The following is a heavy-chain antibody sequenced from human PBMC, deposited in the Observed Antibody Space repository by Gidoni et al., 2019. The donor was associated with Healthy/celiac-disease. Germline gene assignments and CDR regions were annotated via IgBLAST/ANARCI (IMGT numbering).Heavy chain of an antibody. V-gene: IGHV3-33*01. CDR1: GFTFSSYG. CDR3: ARGHYYDSSGYYYGAFDI. Sequence: QVQLVESGGGVVQPGRSLRLSCAASGFTFSSYGMHWVRQAPGKGREWVAVIGYDGSNKYYADSVKGRFTISRDNSKNTLYLQMNSLRAEDTAVYYCARGHYYDSSGYYYGAFDIWGQGTMVTVSS. J-gene: IGHJ3*02. CDR2: IGYDGSNK. D-gene: IGHD3-22*01.